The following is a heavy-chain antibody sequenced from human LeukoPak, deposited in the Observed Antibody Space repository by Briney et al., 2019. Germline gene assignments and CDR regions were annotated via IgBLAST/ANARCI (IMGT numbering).Heavy chain of an antibody. D-gene: IGHD6-19*01. CDR1: GFIFSIYS. CDR3: VRGKYSSGPDSFEY. J-gene: IGHJ4*02. CDR2: MSGGSTYI. Sequence: GGSLRLSCAASGFIFSIYSMNWVRQAPGKGLEWVSYMSGGSTYIYYADSVKGRFTISRDEATNSLFLQMNSLSAEDTAVYYCVRGKYSSGPDSFEYWGQGTLVTVSS. V-gene: IGHV3-21*06.